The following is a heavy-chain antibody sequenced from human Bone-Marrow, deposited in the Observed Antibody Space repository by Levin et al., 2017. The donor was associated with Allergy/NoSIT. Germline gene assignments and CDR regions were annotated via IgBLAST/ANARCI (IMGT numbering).Heavy chain of an antibody. J-gene: IGHJ4*02. D-gene: IGHD2-2*01. CDR2: IYYSGST. Sequence: SETLSLTCTVSGGSISSGGYYWSWIRQHPGKGLEWIGYIYYSGSTYYNPSLKSRVTISVDTSKNQFSLMLSSVTAADTAVYYCARAVRRGYFGYCSSTSCPPPPRPFDYWGQGTLVTVSS. CDR3: ARAVRRGYFGYCSSTSCPPPPRPFDY. CDR1: GGSISSGGYY. V-gene: IGHV4-31*03.